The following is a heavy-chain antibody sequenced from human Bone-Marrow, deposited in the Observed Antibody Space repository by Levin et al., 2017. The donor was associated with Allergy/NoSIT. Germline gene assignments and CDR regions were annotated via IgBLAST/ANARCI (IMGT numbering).Heavy chain of an antibody. J-gene: IGHJ6*02. CDR3: SKAITMSSYYYHGMDV. CDR1: GYTFTNYY. D-gene: IGHD3-10*01. CDR2: VRPGGGNT. Sequence: GASVKVSCKASGYTFTNYYVHWVRQAPGHGLEWMAMVRPGGGNTTFAQDLRGRITMTSDTSTSTVYMELSSLRSDDTAVYFCSKAITMSSYYYHGMDVWGQGTTVTVSS. V-gene: IGHV1-46*01.